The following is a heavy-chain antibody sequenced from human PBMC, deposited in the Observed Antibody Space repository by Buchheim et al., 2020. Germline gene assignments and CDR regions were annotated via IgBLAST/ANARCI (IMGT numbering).Heavy chain of an antibody. CDR1: GASVNIGSYR. J-gene: IGHJ4*02. Sequence: QVQLQESGPGLVKPSETLSLSCTVSGASVNIGSYRWSWIRQPPGKGLEWIGCIYYSGSSNYNPSLKSRVTISMDTSKNQFSLKFNSVTAADTAVYYCATNEYSVLDFRNWGQGTL. CDR3: ATNEYSVLDFRN. CDR2: IYYSGSS. V-gene: IGHV4-61*01. D-gene: IGHD5-18*01.